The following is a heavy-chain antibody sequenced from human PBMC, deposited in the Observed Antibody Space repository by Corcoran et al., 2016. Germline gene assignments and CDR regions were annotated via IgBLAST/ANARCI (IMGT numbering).Heavy chain of an antibody. CDR1: GFSLSTSGVG. D-gene: IGHD6-25*01. CDR3: AHSWQRQREGYYCYYGMDV. Sequence: QITLKESGPTLVKPTQTLTLTCTVSGFSLSTSGVGVGWIRPPPGKALEWLALIYWNDDKRYSPSLKSRLTITKGTSKNQVVLTMTNMDPVGTATDSGAHSWQRQREGYYCYYGMDVWGQGTTVTVSS. V-gene: IGHV2-5*01. J-gene: IGHJ6*02. CDR2: IYWNDDK.